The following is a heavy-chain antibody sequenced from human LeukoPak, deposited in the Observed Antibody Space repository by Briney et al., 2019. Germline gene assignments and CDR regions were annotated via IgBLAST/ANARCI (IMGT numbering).Heavy chain of an antibody. CDR2: ISAYNGNT. CDR1: GYTFTSYG. V-gene: IGHV1-18*04. CDR3: ARDWDMITFGGVIANY. D-gene: IGHD3-16*02. Sequence: ASVTLSFNASGYTFTSYGIGWVRLAPGQGHEWMGWISAYNGNTNYAQKLQGRVTMTTDTSTSTGYMELRSLRSDDTAVFYCARDWDMITFGGVIANYWGQGTLVTVSS. J-gene: IGHJ4*02.